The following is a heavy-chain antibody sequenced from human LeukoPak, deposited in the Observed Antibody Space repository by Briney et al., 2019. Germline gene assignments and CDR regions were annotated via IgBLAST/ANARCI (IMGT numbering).Heavy chain of an antibody. CDR1: GFTFSNAW. J-gene: IGHJ3*02. V-gene: IGHV3-15*01. CDR3: AKDSRYSSGWYGSEHNDTFDI. CDR2: VKAKVNGGTI. D-gene: IGHD6-19*01. Sequence: GGSLRLSCAASGFTFSNAWMNWVRQAPGKGLEWVGLVKAKVNGGTIGYAAPVKGRFTISRDDSKNTVYLQMNNLKAEDTAVYYCAKDSRYSSGWYGSEHNDTFDIWGQGTMVTVSS.